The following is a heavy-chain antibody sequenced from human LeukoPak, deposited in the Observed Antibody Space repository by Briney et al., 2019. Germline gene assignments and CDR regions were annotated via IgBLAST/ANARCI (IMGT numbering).Heavy chain of an antibody. D-gene: IGHD5-24*01. CDR3: ARGRDGYNLVDAFDI. Sequence: GGSLRLSCAASGFTFSKYGMYWVRQAPGKGLEWVSSISSSSIYIYYADPLKGRFTISRDNAKNSLYLQMNSLRAEDTAVYYCARGRDGYNLVDAFDIWGQGIMVTVSS. J-gene: IGHJ3*02. V-gene: IGHV3-21*01. CDR1: GFTFSKYG. CDR2: ISSSSIYI.